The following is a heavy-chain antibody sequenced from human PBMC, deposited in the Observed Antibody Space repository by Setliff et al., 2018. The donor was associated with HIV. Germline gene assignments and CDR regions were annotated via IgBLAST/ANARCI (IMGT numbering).Heavy chain of an antibody. CDR1: SGSVSGFY. CDR2: IHSSGST. Sequence: PSETLSLTCSVSSGSVSGFYWGWIRQPPGKKLEWIGYIHSSGSTIYSASLKSRVSISVDTSKNQVSLRLSSVTAADTAVYHCSRDAELPGPPVHDAFDLWGPGTMVTVSS. J-gene: IGHJ3*01. D-gene: IGHD1-1*01. V-gene: IGHV4-4*08. CDR3: SRDAELPGPPVHDAFDL.